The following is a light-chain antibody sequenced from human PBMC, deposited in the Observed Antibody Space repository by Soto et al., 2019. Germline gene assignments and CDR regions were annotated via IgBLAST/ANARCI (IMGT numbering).Light chain of an antibody. Sequence: IVLTQSPVTLALSPGESAVLSCRASQSVSTSLAWYQHKPGQAPRLFIYDSSKRAPGIPARFTGRGSGTDFTLTISSLEPEDIAVYYCQVRDVWPSFGQGTKVDIK. CDR2: DSS. V-gene: IGKV3-11*01. CDR1: QSVSTS. J-gene: IGKJ1*01. CDR3: QVRDVWPS.